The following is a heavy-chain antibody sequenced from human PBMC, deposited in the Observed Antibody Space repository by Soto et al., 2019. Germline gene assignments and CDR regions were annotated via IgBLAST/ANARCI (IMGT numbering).Heavy chain of an antibody. CDR3: ARGRIIVAGGFDH. CDR2: MNPRTGNT. V-gene: IGHV1-8*01. Sequence: QVQLVQSGAEVKKHGASVTVSCKASGYTFTSSDIIWVRQATRQRLAWMGWMNPRTGNTDSAEKFQGRLTMTRNTSISPVYMGLSSLSFEDTAVYYCARGRIIVAGGFDHWGQGTLVTVSS. D-gene: IGHD6-19*01. J-gene: IGHJ5*02. CDR1: GYTFTSSD.